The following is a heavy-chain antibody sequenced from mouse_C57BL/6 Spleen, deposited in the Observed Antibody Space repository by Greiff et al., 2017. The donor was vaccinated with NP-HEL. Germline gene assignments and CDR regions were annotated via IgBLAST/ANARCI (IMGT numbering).Heavy chain of an antibody. Sequence: EVKLVESGGGLVKPGGSLKLSCAASGFTFSDYGMHWVRQAPEKGLEWVAYISSGSSTIYYADTVKGRFTISRDNAKNTLFLQMTSLRSEDTAMYYCARPLIYYHAMDYWGQGTSVTVSS. CDR2: ISSGSSTI. J-gene: IGHJ4*01. CDR1: GFTFSDYG. V-gene: IGHV5-17*01. CDR3: ARPLIYYHAMDY.